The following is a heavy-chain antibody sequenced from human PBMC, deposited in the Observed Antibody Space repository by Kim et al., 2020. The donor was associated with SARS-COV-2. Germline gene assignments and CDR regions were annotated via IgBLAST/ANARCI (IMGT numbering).Heavy chain of an antibody. V-gene: IGHV3-23*01. Sequence: YADYVTGRFTISRDKSKNTLYLQMNSLRGEDAAVYYCAKGSVTAAGFDYWGQGTVVTVSS. J-gene: IGHJ4*02. D-gene: IGHD6-13*01. CDR3: AKGSVTAAGFDY.